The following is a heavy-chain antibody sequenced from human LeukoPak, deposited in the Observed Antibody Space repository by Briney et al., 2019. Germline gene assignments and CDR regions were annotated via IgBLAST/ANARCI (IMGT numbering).Heavy chain of an antibody. CDR1: GFTFTNSA. CDR2: ISDSADNT. Sequence: PGGSLRLSCAASGFTFTNSAMAWVRQAPGKGLEWVSSISDSADNTFYADSVKGRFTISRDNSKSTLYLEVNSLRAEDTAVYYCAKGIGTTFRLRTYYYYYYMDVWGKGTTVTVSS. CDR3: AKGIGTTFRLRTYYYYYYMDV. J-gene: IGHJ6*03. D-gene: IGHD1-7*01. V-gene: IGHV3-23*01.